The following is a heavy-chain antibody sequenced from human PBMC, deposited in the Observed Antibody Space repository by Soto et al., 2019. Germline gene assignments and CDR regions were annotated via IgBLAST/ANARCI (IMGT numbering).Heavy chain of an antibody. CDR3: ARRGMASRGDYYGMDV. J-gene: IGHJ6*02. Sequence: PSETQCLTSTVSGGSIINYYGSWFRQTPEKGLEWIGYVHDSWGSNYNPSLKSRVAISLDTSKSQFSLKLTSVTATDTAVYYCARRGMASRGDYYGMDVWGQGTTVTVSS. V-gene: IGHV4-59*08. D-gene: IGHD3-16*01. CDR1: GGSIINYY. CDR2: VHDSWGS.